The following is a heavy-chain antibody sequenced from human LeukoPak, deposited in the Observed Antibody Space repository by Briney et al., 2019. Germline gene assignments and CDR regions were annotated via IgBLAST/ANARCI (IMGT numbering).Heavy chain of an antibody. CDR2: ISGSGGST. J-gene: IGHJ4*02. V-gene: IGHV3-23*01. CDR1: GFTFSSYA. CDR3: AKSAYSSSWYGKPFDY. D-gene: IGHD6-13*01. Sequence: GSLRLSCAASGFTFSSYAMSWVRQAPGKGLEWVSAISGSGGSTYYADSVKGRFTISRDNSKNTLFLQMNSLRVEDTAVYYCAKSAYSSSWYGKPFDYWGQGTLVTVSS.